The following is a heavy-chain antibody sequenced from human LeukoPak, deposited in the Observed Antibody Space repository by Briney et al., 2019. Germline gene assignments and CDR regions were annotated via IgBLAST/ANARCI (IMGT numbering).Heavy chain of an antibody. CDR2: IYYGGST. CDR3: ARDGSGMDV. J-gene: IGHJ6*02. Sequence: SETLSLTCTVSGVSISSYYWSWIRQPPGKGLEWIGYIYYGGSTNYNPSLKSRVTISVDTSKNQFSLKLSSVTAADTAVYYCARDGSGMDVWGQGTTVTVSS. V-gene: IGHV4-59*01. D-gene: IGHD1-1*01. CDR1: GVSISSYY.